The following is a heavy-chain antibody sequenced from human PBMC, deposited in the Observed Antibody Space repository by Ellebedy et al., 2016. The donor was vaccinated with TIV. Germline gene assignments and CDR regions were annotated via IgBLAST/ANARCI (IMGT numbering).Heavy chain of an antibody. Sequence: GGSLRLXCAASGFTVGNNYMTWLLQAPGKGLEWVSPISSDSSYIYYADSVKGRFTISRDNAKNSLYLQMNSLRAEDTAVYYTYSGGYWGQGTLVTVSS. V-gene: IGHV3-21*01. CDR2: ISSDSSYI. CDR3: YSGGY. J-gene: IGHJ4*02. CDR1: GFTVGNNY. D-gene: IGHD1-26*01.